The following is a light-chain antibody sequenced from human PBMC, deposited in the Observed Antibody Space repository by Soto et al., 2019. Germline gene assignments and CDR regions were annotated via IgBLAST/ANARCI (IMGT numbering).Light chain of an antibody. CDR1: QSISNS. V-gene: IGKV1-39*01. Sequence: DIQMTQTPSSLSASEGDRVTITCRASQSISNSLNWYQQKSGKAPKLLISTASTLETGVPSRFSGSGSETDFTLTITPLQPEDFITYYCQQTYICFITFVQGTRLEIK. CDR3: QQTYICFIT. J-gene: IGKJ5*01. CDR2: TAS.